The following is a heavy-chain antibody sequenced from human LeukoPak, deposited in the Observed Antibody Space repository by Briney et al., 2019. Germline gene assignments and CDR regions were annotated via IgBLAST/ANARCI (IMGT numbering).Heavy chain of an antibody. D-gene: IGHD6-19*01. V-gene: IGHV3-66*01. Sequence: PGGSLRLSCAASGLPVSSNYMSWVRHAPGKGLEWVSFIYSGGSTYYADSVKGRFTISRDNSKNTLYLQMNSLRAEDTAVYYCARDILGIAVAGTPSYYYYGMDVWGQGTTVTVSS. CDR3: ARDILGIAVAGTPSYYYYGMDV. CDR1: GLPVSSNY. J-gene: IGHJ6*02. CDR2: IYSGGST.